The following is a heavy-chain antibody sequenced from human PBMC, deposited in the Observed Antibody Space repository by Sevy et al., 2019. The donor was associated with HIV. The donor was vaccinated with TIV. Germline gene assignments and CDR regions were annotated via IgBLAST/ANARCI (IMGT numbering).Heavy chain of an antibody. J-gene: IGHJ5*02. D-gene: IGHD6-13*01. Sequence: GESLKISCAASGFVFSSYPMHWVRQAPGKGLERVSVIAYDESTKYYGDSVRGRFTISRDNSKNTLYLQMNSLREEDTGVYYCARQGSSWTFDPWGQGTLVTVSS. CDR1: GFVFSSYP. CDR2: IAYDESTK. CDR3: ARQGSSWTFDP. V-gene: IGHV3-30-3*01.